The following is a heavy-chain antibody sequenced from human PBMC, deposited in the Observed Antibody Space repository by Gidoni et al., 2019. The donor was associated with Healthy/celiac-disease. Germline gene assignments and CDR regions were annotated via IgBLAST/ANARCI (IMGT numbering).Heavy chain of an antibody. CDR1: GGSFSGYY. CDR2: INHSGST. CDR3: ARVTGLGLEREINWFDP. J-gene: IGHJ5*02. V-gene: IGHV4-34*01. D-gene: IGHD3-10*01. Sequence: QVQLQQWCAGLLKPSETLSLTCAVYGGSFSGYYWSWIRQPPGKGLEWIGEINHSGSTNYNPSLKSRVTISVDTSKNQFSLKLSSVTAADTAVYYCARVTGLGLEREINWFDPWGQGTLVTVSS.